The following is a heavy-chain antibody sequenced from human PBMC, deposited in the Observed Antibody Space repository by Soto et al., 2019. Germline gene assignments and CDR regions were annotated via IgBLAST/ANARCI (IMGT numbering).Heavy chain of an antibody. D-gene: IGHD2-15*01. CDR3: ARQFHDNSGGGYYYYGLDV. V-gene: IGHV5-51*01. J-gene: IGHJ6*02. CDR1: GYSFSNYW. CDR2: IYPADSDT. Sequence: GESLKISCKGFGYSFSNYWIAWARQMPGKGLEWMGIIYPADSDTRYSPSFQGQVTISADKYISTAYLQWNSLKASDTAMYYCARQFHDNSGGGYYYYGLDVWGLGTTVTVS.